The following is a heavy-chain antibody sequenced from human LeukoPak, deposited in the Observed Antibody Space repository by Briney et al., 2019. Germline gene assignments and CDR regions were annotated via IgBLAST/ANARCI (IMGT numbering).Heavy chain of an antibody. CDR2: INPNSGGT. J-gene: IGHJ4*02. CDR1: GSTLTDYS. V-gene: IGHV1-2*02. Sequence: GASVKVSCKASGSTLTDYSMHWVRQAPGQGLEYMGWINPNSGGTNYVQKFQGRVTMTRDTSISTAYMELSRLRSDDTAVYYCARASSAIKYWGQGTLVTVSS. D-gene: IGHD2-2*01. CDR3: ARASSAIKY.